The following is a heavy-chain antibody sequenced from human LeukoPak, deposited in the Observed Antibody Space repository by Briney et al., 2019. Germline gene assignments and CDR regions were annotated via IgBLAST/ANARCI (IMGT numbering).Heavy chain of an antibody. CDR2: IIPTFGTA. Sequence: SVKVSCKASGGTFSSYAISWVRQAPGQGLEWMGGIIPTFGTANYAQKFQGRVTITADESTSTAYMELSSLRSEDTAVYYCARVAYCGGDCYYEAAYFDYWGQGTLVTVSS. CDR3: ARVAYCGGDCYYEAAYFDY. CDR1: GGTFSSYA. V-gene: IGHV1-69*01. J-gene: IGHJ4*02. D-gene: IGHD2-21*02.